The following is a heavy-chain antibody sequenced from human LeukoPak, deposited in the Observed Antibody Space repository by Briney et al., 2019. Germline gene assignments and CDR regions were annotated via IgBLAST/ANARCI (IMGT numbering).Heavy chain of an antibody. CDR1: GFTFSSYE. V-gene: IGHV3-48*03. D-gene: IGHD3-22*01. Sequence: GGSLRLSCAASGFTFSSYEMNLVRQAPGKGLEWVSYISSSGSTIYYADSVKGRFTISRDNAKNSLYLQMNSLRAEDTAVYYCAADYYDSSGYLEYFQHWGQGTLVTVSS. CDR2: ISSSGSTI. CDR3: AADYYDSSGYLEYFQH. J-gene: IGHJ1*01.